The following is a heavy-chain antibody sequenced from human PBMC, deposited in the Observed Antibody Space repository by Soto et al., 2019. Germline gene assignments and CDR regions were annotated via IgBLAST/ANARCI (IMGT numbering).Heavy chain of an antibody. CDR3: TRGGIDVVVPAAQGFFYYGMDV. D-gene: IGHD2-2*01. CDR2: IRSETFGGTA. J-gene: IGHJ6*02. Sequence: PGGSLRLSCITSGFVFVDYAMIWGRQAPGKGLEWVAFIRSETFGGTADYAASVRGRFTVSRDDSKRITYLQMSSLKSEDTAVYFCTRGGIDVVVPAAQGFFYYGMDVWGQGTTVAV. CDR1: GFVFVDYA. V-gene: IGHV3-49*04.